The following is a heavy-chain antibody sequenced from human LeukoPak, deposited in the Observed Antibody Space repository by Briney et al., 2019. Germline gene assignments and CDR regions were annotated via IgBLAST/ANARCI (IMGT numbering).Heavy chain of an antibody. D-gene: IGHD3-22*01. V-gene: IGHV4-59*01. Sequence: PSETLSLTCTVSGGSISSYYWSWIRQPPGKGLEWIGYIYYSGSTNYNPSLKSRVTISVDTSKNQFSLKLSSVTAADTAVYYCAGHYYDKELDLDYWGQGTLVTVSS. CDR3: AGHYYDKELDLDY. CDR1: GGSISSYY. J-gene: IGHJ4*02. CDR2: IYYSGST.